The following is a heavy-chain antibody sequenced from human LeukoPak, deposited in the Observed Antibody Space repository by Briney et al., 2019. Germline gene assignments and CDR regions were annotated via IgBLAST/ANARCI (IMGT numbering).Heavy chain of an antibody. V-gene: IGHV3-23*01. D-gene: IGHD2-15*01. CDR2: ISGSGGST. Sequence: GGPLTLSCAASGFTFSSYDMSWARQAPGKGMEWVSDISGSGGSTYHADSVKGRFTLPRDNSKNTLHLQMNSLRAEDTAVYYCAKDGSRHCSGGSCYWFDPWGQGTLVTVSS. CDR3: AKDGSRHCSGGSCYWFDP. CDR1: GFTFSSYD. J-gene: IGHJ5*02.